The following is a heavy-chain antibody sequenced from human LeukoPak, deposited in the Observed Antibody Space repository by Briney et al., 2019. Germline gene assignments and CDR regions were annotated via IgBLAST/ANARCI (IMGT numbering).Heavy chain of an antibody. V-gene: IGHV1-18*04. D-gene: IGHD3-10*01. CDR1: GYTFTSYG. Sequence: GASVKVSCKASGYTFTSYGISWVRQAPGQGLEWMGWISAYNGNTNYAQKLQGRVTMTTDTSTSTAYMELRSLRSDDTAVYYCARDMYYYGSGSPHDYWGQGTLVTVSS. CDR3: ARDMYYYGSGSPHDY. J-gene: IGHJ4*02. CDR2: ISAYNGNT.